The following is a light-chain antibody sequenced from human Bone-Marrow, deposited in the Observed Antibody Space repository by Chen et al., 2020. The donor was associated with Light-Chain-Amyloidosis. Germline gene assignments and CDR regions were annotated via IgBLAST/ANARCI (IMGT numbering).Light chain of an antibody. Sequence: SYELTQPPSVSVSPGQTARITCSGDDLPTKYAYWYQQKPGQAPVLVIHRDTERPSGISERFSGSSSWTTATLTISGVQAEDEADYHCQSADSSGTYEVIFCGGTKLTVL. J-gene: IGLJ2*01. CDR3: QSADSSGTYEVI. V-gene: IGLV3-25*03. CDR1: DLPTKY. CDR2: RDT.